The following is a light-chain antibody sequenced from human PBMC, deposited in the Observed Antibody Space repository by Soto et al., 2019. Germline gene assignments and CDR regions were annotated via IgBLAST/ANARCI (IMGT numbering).Light chain of an antibody. CDR1: QSISSSY. CDR3: QQYVSSPWT. CDR2: GAS. J-gene: IGKJ1*01. Sequence: EIVLTPAPGTLSLSPGERATLSCRASQSISSSYLAWYQQKPGQAPRPLIYGASSRATGIPDWFSGRGSGTDFTLTISRLEPEDFAVYYCQQYVSSPWTFGQGTKVEIK. V-gene: IGKV3-20*01.